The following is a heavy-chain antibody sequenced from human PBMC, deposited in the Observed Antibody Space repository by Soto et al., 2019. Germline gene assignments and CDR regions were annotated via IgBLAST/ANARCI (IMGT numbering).Heavy chain of an antibody. CDR1: GVSGISHY. CDR3: ARGGRSWYSVNYYGLAV. Sequence: GSLRLLCTADGVSGISHYMNWVRQAPGKGLEWVSLIYSGGTTYYADYVRGRFTISRDNSKNTLYLQMNSLRAGDTAVYYCARGGRSWYSVNYYGLAVCGQGTSVTVSS. J-gene: IGHJ6*02. V-gene: IGHV3-53*01. D-gene: IGHD6-13*01. CDR2: IYSGGTT.